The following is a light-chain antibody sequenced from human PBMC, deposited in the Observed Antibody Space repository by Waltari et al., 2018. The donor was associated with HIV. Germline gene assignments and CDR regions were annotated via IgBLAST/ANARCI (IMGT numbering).Light chain of an antibody. CDR3: QQRSNWPPALT. CDR2: GAS. Sequence: ETVMTQSPGTLSVSPGGRATLSCRASQNVFSDLAWYHQKPGQAPRLLIFGASKRASGVPARFSGSGSGTDFTLTISSLEPEDFAVYYCQQRSNWPPALTFGGGTKVEIK. J-gene: IGKJ4*01. CDR1: QNVFSD. V-gene: IGKV3-11*01.